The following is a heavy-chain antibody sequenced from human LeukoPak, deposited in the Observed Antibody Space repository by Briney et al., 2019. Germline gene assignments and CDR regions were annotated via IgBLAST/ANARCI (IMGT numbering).Heavy chain of an antibody. CDR1: GFTFSSYA. J-gene: IGHJ5*01. Sequence: GSLRLSCAASGFTFSSYAMSWVRQAPGKGLEWVSGISFSGGSTYHADSVKGRFTISRDNSKNTLYLQMNSLRAEDTAVYYCAKGRNWFESWGQGTLVTVSS. CDR3: AKGRNWFES. V-gene: IGHV3-23*01. CDR2: ISFSGGST.